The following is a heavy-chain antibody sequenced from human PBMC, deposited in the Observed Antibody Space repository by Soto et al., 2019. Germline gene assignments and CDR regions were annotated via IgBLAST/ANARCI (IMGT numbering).Heavy chain of an antibody. J-gene: IGHJ4*02. CDR3: ARGLRYCSSTSCYRGQIVPLY. Sequence: QVQLVQSGAEVKKPGASVKVSCKASGYTFTSYYMHWVRQAPGQGLEWMGIINPSGGSTSYAQKFQGRVTMTRDTSTSTVYMELSSMRSEDTAVYYCARGLRYCSSTSCYRGQIVPLYWGQGTLVTVSS. CDR2: INPSGGST. V-gene: IGHV1-46*01. CDR1: GYTFTSYY. D-gene: IGHD2-2*02.